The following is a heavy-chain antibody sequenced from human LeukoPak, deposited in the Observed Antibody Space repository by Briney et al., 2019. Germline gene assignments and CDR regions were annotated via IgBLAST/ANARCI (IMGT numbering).Heavy chain of an antibody. CDR1: GGSISSSNW. V-gene: IGHV4-4*02. CDR2: IYHSGST. CDR3: ARDRSPYYYDSSGYRDAFDI. J-gene: IGHJ3*02. Sequence: SGTLSLTCAVSGGSISSSNWWSWVRQPPGKGLEWIGEIYHSGSTNYNPSLKSRVTISVDKSKNQFSLKLSSVTAADTAVYYCARDRSPYYYDSSGYRDAFDIWGQGTMVTVSS. D-gene: IGHD3-22*01.